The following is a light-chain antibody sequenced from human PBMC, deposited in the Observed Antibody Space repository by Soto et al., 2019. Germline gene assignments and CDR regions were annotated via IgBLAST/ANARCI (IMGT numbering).Light chain of an antibody. CDR1: QSISSY. Sequence: EIVLTQSPATLSLSPGERATLSCRASQSISSYLIWYQQKPGQAPRLLIYDASSRATAIPARFSGSGSGTDFTLTISNLEPEDLAVYYCQQRANWPLTFGGGTNVEI. CDR2: DAS. CDR3: QQRANWPLT. J-gene: IGKJ4*01. V-gene: IGKV3-11*01.